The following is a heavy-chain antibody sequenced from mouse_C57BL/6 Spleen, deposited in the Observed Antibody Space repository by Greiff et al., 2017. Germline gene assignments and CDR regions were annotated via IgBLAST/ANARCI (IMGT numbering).Heavy chain of an antibody. CDR3: ARIDDVDY. D-gene: IGHD2-3*01. J-gene: IGHJ4*01. CDR2: IDPSDSYT. Sequence: VQLQQPGAELVMPGASVKLSCKASGYTFTSYWMHWVKQRPGQGLEWIGEIDPSDSYTNYTQKFKGKSTLTVDKSSSTAYMQLSSLTSEDSAVYYCARIDDVDYWGQGTSVTVSS. V-gene: IGHV1-69*01. CDR1: GYTFTSYW.